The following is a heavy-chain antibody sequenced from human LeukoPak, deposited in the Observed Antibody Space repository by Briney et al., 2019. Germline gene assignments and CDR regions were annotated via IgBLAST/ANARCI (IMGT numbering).Heavy chain of an antibody. CDR1: GYTSSDYG. Sequence: ASVKVSCKSSGYTSSDYGITWVRQAPGQGLEWMGWISSHNGNTNYAQTFQGRVTMTTDKSTSTTYTELRSLTSDDTAIYYCARDVPGSIGTTARFDPWGQGTLVTVSS. J-gene: IGHJ5*02. V-gene: IGHV1-18*01. D-gene: IGHD1-1*01. CDR3: ARDVPGSIGTTARFDP. CDR2: ISSHNGNT.